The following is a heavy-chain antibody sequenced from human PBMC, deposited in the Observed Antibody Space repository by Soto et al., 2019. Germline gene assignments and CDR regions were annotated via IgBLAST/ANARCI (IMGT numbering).Heavy chain of an antibody. Sequence: QVQLVQSGAEVKKPGSSVKVSCKASGGTFSSYAISWVRQAPGQGLEWMGGIIPIFGTANYAQKFQGRVTSNADESTITAYMELSSLRSEGTAVYYCASGARACSSGSNEGYWGQGTLVTVSS. CDR2: IIPIFGTA. D-gene: IGHD6-19*01. J-gene: IGHJ4*02. V-gene: IGHV1-69*12. CDR3: ASGARACSSGSNEGY. CDR1: GGTFSSYA.